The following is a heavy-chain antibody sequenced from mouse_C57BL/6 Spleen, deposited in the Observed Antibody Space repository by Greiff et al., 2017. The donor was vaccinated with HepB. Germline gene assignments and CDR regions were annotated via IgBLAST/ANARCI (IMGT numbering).Heavy chain of an antibody. CDR2: IRLKSDNYAT. Sequence: EVQLVESGGGLVQPGGSMKLSCVASGFTFSNYWMNWVRQSPEKGLEWVAQIRLKSDNYATHYAESVKGRFTISRDDSKSSVYLQMNNLRAEDTGIYYCTDGSSHNAMDYWGQGTSVTVSS. CDR3: TDGSSHNAMDY. V-gene: IGHV6-3*01. D-gene: IGHD1-1*01. CDR1: GFTFSNYW. J-gene: IGHJ4*01.